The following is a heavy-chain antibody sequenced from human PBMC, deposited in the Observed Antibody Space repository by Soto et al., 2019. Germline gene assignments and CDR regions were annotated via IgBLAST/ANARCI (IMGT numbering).Heavy chain of an antibody. CDR3: AKGTIWCTVTTFPPPYFDF. D-gene: IGHD4-17*01. Sequence: EVQLLESGGGLVQPGGSLRLSCAASGFTFSSYAMSWVRQAPGKGLEWVSAISGSGGSTYYADSVKGRFTISRDNSKNPRYLQMNSLRAEETAVYYCAKGTIWCTVTTFPPPYFDFWGQGTLVTVSS. CDR2: ISGSGGST. J-gene: IGHJ4*02. V-gene: IGHV3-23*01. CDR1: GFTFSSYA.